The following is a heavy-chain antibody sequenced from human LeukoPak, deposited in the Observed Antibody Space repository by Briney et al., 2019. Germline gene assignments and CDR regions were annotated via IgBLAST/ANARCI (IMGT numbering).Heavy chain of an antibody. D-gene: IGHD5-24*01. V-gene: IGHV4-30-2*01. CDR1: GGSISSGGYS. Sequence: SQTLSLTCAVSGGSISSGGYSWSWIRQPPGKGLEWIGYIYHSGSTYYNPSLKSRVTISVDRSKSQFSLKLSSVTAADTAVYYCARVGSSGWLQFWAFDIWGQGTMVTVSS. CDR2: IYHSGST. J-gene: IGHJ3*02. CDR3: ARVGSSGWLQFWAFDI.